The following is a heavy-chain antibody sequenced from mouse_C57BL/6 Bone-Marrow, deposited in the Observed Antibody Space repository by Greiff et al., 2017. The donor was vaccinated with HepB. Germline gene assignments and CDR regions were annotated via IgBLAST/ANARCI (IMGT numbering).Heavy chain of an antibody. Sequence: EVKLVESGGGLVKPGGSLKLSCAASGFTFSSYAMSWVRQTPEKRLEWVATISDGGSYTYYPDNVKGRFTISRDNAKNNLYLQMSHLKSEDTAMYYCARDTYWGQGTTLTVSS. CDR3: ARDTY. J-gene: IGHJ2*01. CDR1: GFTFSSYA. V-gene: IGHV5-4*01. CDR2: ISDGGSYT.